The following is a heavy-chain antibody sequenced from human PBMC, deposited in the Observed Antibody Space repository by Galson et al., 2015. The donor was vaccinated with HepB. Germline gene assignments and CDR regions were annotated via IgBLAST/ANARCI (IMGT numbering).Heavy chain of an antibody. D-gene: IGHD2-2*01. J-gene: IGHJ6*02. Sequence: SLRLSCAASGFTFSSYSMNWVRQAPGKGLEWVSSISSSSSYIYYADSVKGRFTISRDNAKNSLYLQMNSLRAEDTAVYYCARDRYCSSTSCYVGGEYYYGMDVWGQGTPVTVSS. V-gene: IGHV3-21*01. CDR2: ISSSSSYI. CDR1: GFTFSSYS. CDR3: ARDRYCSSTSCYVGGEYYYGMDV.